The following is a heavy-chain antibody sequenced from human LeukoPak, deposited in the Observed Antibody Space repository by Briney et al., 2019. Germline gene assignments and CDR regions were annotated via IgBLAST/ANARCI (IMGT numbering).Heavy chain of an antibody. V-gene: IGHV3-53*01. D-gene: IGHD3-16*01. J-gene: IGHJ3*01. CDR3: ARHDLGALYAIDF. CDR1: GFSVYNY. Sequence: PGGSLRLSCAVSGFSVYNYMSWVRQAPGKGLEWVSVIYSSGNTYYADSVKGRFTISRDISKNTLYLQMNGLRVEDTAVYYCARHDLGALYAIDFWGQGTMVTVSS. CDR2: IYSSGNT.